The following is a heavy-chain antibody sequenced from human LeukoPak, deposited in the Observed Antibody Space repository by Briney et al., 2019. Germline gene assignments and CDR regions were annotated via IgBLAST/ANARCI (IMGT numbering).Heavy chain of an antibody. CDR2: INPNSGGT. Sequence: ASVKVSCKASGYTFTGYYMHWVRQAPGRGLEWMGWINPNSGGTNYAQKFQGRVTMTRDTSISTAYMELSRLRSDDTAVYYCARAAAGRRERFDPWGQGTLVTVSS. J-gene: IGHJ5*02. D-gene: IGHD6-13*01. CDR1: GYTFTGYY. CDR3: ARAAAGRRERFDP. V-gene: IGHV1-2*02.